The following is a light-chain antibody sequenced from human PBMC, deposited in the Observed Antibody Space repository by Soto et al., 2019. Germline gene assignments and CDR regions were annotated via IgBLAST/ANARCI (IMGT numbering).Light chain of an antibody. Sequence: QSGLTEHASGSGSPGQSITISCTGSGRDIGAYDYVSWYQQHPGKAPKLLIYGVNNRPSGVSYRFSASKSAFTASLTISGLQAEDESHYYCSSYTTSYFYVFGPGTKVTVL. CDR2: GVN. CDR3: SSYTTSYFYV. V-gene: IGLV2-14*01. CDR1: GRDIGAYDY. J-gene: IGLJ1*01.